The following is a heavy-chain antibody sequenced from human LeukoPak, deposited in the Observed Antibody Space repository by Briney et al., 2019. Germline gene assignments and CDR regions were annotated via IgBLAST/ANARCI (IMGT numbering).Heavy chain of an antibody. Sequence: SETLSLTCAVYGGSFSGYYWSWIRQLPGKGLEWIGEINHSGSTNYNPSLKSRVTISVDTSKNQFSLKLSSVTAADTAVYYCARWFGNYYYYMDVWGKGTTVTVSS. CDR1: GGSFSGYY. V-gene: IGHV4-34*01. D-gene: IGHD3-10*01. CDR2: INHSGST. J-gene: IGHJ6*03. CDR3: ARWFGNYYYYMDV.